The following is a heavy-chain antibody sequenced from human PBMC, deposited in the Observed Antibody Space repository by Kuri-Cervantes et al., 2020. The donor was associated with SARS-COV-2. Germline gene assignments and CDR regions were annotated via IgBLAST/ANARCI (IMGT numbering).Heavy chain of an antibody. D-gene: IGHD6-19*01. V-gene: IGHV4-39*07. CDR2: IYYSGTT. J-gene: IGHJ4*02. CDR1: GDSINTVHYY. CDR3: ARHLFAGIAVAGTWFDY. Sequence: SETLSLTCTVSGDSINTVHYYWGWIRQPPGKGLEWIGSIYYSGTTYYNPSLKSRVTKSVDTSKNQFSLKLTSVTAADTAVYYCARHLFAGIAVAGTWFDYWGQGTLVTVSS.